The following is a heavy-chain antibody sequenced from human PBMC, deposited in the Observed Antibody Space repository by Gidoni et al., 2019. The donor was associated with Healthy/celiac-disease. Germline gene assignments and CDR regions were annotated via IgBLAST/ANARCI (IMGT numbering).Heavy chain of an antibody. Sequence: EVQLVEAGGGLVKPGGSLRLSCAASGFTFSSYSMNWVRQAPGNGLKWGSAITSSSYIYYAGSVKGRFTISRYNAKNSLYLQMNSLRAADTAVYYYARDLLLDRWFGDQYGDDWGQGTLVTVSS. V-gene: IGHV3-21*01. CDR3: ARDLLLDRWFGDQYGDD. J-gene: IGHJ4*02. D-gene: IGHD3-10*01. CDR2: ITSSSYI. CDR1: GFTFSSYS.